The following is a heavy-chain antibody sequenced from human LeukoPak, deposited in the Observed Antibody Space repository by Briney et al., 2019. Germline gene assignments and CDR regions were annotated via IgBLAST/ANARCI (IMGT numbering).Heavy chain of an antibody. V-gene: IGHV4-4*07. J-gene: IGHJ4*02. CDR2: IYTSVNT. D-gene: IGHD6-19*01. CDR1: GGSISSYY. CDR3: ARGQSSGWYLES. Sequence: SETLSLTCTVSGGSISSYYWGWIRQPAGKGLEWIGRIYTSVNTNYNPSLKSRVTMSVDTSKNQFSLNLSSVTAADTAVDYCARGQSSGWYLESWGQGTLVTVSS.